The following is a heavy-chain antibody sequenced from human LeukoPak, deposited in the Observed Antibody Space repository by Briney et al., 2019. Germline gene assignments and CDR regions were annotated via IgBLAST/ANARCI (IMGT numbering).Heavy chain of an antibody. J-gene: IGHJ4*02. D-gene: IGHD2-21*02. CDR1: GGSISSGNYY. V-gene: IGHV4-61*02. CDR3: ASSDCGGDCYSPFDY. CDR2: IYTSGTT. Sequence: SQTLSLTCTVSGGSISSGNYYYSWIRQPAGKGLEWLGRIYTSGTTNYNPSLKSRVTISVDTSKNQFSLKLSSVTAADTAVYYCASSDCGGDCYSPFDYWGQGTLVTVSS.